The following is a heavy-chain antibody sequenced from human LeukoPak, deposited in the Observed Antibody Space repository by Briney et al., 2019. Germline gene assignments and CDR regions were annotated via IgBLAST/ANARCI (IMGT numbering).Heavy chain of an antibody. D-gene: IGHD2-2*02. J-gene: IGHJ5*02. CDR3: ARAPGYCSSTSCYTGWFDP. CDR2: IYYSGST. Sequence: QTLSLTCTXSGGSISSGGYYWSWIRQHPGKGLEWIGYIYYSGSTYYNPSLKSRVTISVDTSKNQFSLKLSSVTAADTAVYYCARAPGYCSSTSCYTGWFDPWGQGTLVTVSS. CDR1: GGSISSGGYY. V-gene: IGHV4-31*03.